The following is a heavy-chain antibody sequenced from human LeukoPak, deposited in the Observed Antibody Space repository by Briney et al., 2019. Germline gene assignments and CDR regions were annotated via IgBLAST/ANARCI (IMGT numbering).Heavy chain of an antibody. CDR1: GFIFSSYT. J-gene: IGHJ4*02. Sequence: GGSLRLSCAASGFIFSSYTMNWVRQAPGKGLEWVSSISRSSSSIYYADSLKSRFTISRDNAKNSLYLQMNSLRAEDTSVYYCAREGTDGYYFDYWGQGTLVTVSS. D-gene: IGHD6-13*01. CDR3: AREGTDGYYFDY. CDR2: ISRSSSSI. V-gene: IGHV3-21*01.